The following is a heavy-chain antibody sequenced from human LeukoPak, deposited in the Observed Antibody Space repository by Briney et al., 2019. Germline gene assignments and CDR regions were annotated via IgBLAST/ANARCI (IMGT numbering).Heavy chain of an antibody. J-gene: IGHJ4*02. Sequence: GGSLRLSCAGSGFTLSTYSIHWVRQAPGKGLEWVAVASYDGSIKYNADSVKGRFTISRDSSKNTLYLQISSLRDEDTAVYYCAKDSSSTRSFDYWGQGTLVTVSS. D-gene: IGHD2-2*01. CDR1: GFTLSTYS. CDR2: ASYDGSIK. CDR3: AKDSSSTRSFDY. V-gene: IGHV3-30-3*01.